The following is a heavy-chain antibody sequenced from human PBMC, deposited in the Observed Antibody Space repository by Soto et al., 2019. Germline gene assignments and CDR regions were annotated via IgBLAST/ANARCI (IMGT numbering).Heavy chain of an antibody. Sequence: QITLKESGPTLVRPAQTLTLTCDFSGFSLSTYHMGVAWIRQPPGKALEWLALLYWDDDKRYSPSLKDRLAIPKDTPNNQVGLTNNHIDPGDSANYFRAPAGGYGPLAFYHWGPGTLVTVSS. J-gene: IGHJ4*01. D-gene: IGHD6-25*01. V-gene: IGHV2-5*02. CDR1: GFSLSTYHMG. CDR3: APAGGYGPLAFYH. CDR2: LYWDDDK.